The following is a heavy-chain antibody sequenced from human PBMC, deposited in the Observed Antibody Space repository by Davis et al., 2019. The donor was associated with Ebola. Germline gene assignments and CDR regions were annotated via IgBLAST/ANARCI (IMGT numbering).Heavy chain of an antibody. Sequence: PGGSLRLSCAASGFTFSSYGMHWVRQAPGKGLEWVAFIRYDGSNKYYADSVKGRFTISRDNSKNTLYLQMNSLRAEDTAVYYCAKDRSAAAGTEPFDIWGQGTMVTVSS. CDR3: AKDRSAAAGTEPFDI. CDR1: GFTFSSYG. J-gene: IGHJ3*02. V-gene: IGHV3-30*02. D-gene: IGHD6-13*01. CDR2: IRYDGSNK.